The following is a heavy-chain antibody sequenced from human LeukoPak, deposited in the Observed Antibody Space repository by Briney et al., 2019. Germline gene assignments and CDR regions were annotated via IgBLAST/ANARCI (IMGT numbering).Heavy chain of an antibody. Sequence: PGGSLRLSCAAFGFTVRSDDMNWVRQAPGKGLEWVSILDSDGSPSYADSVKGRFTISRDNPKNTLDLQMNSLRAEDTAVYYCARAAAGRAYYHYGMDVWGQGTTVTVSS. V-gene: IGHV3-53*01. CDR3: ARAAAGRAYYHYGMDV. CDR2: LDSDGSP. J-gene: IGHJ6*02. CDR1: GFTVRSDD. D-gene: IGHD6-13*01.